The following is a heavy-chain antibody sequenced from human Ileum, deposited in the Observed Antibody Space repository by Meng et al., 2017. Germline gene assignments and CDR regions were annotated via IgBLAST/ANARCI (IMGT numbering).Heavy chain of an antibody. D-gene: IGHD1-26*01. Sequence: VQLRRSGSGLLRPSGAPSLTCGVSGGSISTSDWLVWGRQPPGKGLEWIGEIHHSGSTNYNPSLKSRVTISVDKSKNQFSLKLNSVTAADTAVYYCAREWSGSYRHFDYWGQGTLVTVSS. CDR1: GGSISTSDW. J-gene: IGHJ4*02. CDR3: AREWSGSYRHFDY. V-gene: IGHV4-4*02. CDR2: IHHSGST.